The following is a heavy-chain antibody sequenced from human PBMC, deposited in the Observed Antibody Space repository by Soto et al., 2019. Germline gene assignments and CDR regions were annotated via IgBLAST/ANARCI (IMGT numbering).Heavy chain of an antibody. D-gene: IGHD3-10*01. CDR1: GFTFGDYA. J-gene: IGHJ4*02. Sequence: GGSLRLSCTASGFTFGDYAMSWFRQAPGKGLEWVGFIRSKAYSGTAEYAASVKGRFTLSRDDSRNIAYLQMNSLKTEDTAVYYCSRDRSGITMIRGVADYWGQGTLVTV. CDR2: IRSKAYSGTA. CDR3: SRDRSGITMIRGVADY. V-gene: IGHV3-49*03.